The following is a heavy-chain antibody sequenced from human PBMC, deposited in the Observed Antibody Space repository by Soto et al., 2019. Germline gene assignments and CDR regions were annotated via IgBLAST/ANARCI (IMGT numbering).Heavy chain of an antibody. D-gene: IGHD3-22*01. CDR2: FDPEDGET. V-gene: IGHV1-24*01. Sequence: ASVKVSCKVSGYTLTELSMHWVRQAPGKGLEWMGGFDPEDGETICAQKFQGRVTMTEDTSTDTAYMELSSLRSEDTAVYYCATRPDSSGYYFPAEYFQHWGQGTLVTVSS. CDR3: ATRPDSSGYYFPAEYFQH. J-gene: IGHJ1*01. CDR1: GYTLTELS.